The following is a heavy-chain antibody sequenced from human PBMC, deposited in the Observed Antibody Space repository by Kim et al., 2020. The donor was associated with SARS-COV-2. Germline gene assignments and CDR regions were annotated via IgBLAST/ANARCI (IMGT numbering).Heavy chain of an antibody. CDR3: AKSRTHRSSWYYFDY. Sequence: DSVKGRFTISRDNSKNTLYLQMNSLRAEDTAVYYCAKSRTHRSSWYYFDYWGQGTLVTVSS. J-gene: IGHJ4*02. V-gene: IGHV3-30*02. D-gene: IGHD6-13*01.